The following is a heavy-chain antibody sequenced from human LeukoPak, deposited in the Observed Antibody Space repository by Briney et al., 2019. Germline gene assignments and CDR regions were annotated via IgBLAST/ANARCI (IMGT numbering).Heavy chain of an antibody. CDR3: ARDQPGSSWLDY. J-gene: IGHJ4*02. CDR1: GFTFSSYG. Sequence: GGSLRLSCAASGFTFSSYGMHWVRQAPGKGLEGVAVIWYDGSNKYYADSVKGRFTISRDNSKNTLYLQMNSLRAEDTAVYYCARDQPGSSWLDYWGQGTPVTVSS. V-gene: IGHV3-33*01. D-gene: IGHD6-13*01. CDR2: IWYDGSNK.